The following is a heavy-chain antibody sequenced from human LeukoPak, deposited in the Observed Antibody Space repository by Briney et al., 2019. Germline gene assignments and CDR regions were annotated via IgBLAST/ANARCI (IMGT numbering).Heavy chain of an antibody. Sequence: ASVKVSCKASGYTFTGYSMHWVRQAPGRGLEWLGRINPYSGGTNYAQRFQGRVTMTRDTSISTAYMELSRLISDDTATYYCARDYDTSGALAYWGQGTLVTVSS. CDR2: INPYSGGT. CDR1: GYTFTGYS. D-gene: IGHD3-22*01. V-gene: IGHV1-2*06. J-gene: IGHJ4*02. CDR3: ARDYDTSGALAY.